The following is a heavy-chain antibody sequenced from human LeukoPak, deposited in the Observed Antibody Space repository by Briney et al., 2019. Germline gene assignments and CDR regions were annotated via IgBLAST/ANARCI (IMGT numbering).Heavy chain of an antibody. J-gene: IGHJ4*02. CDR3: AREDWNDYIDY. Sequence: GGSLRLSCAASGFTFSSYAMHWVRQAPGKGLEWVAVISYDGSNKYYADPVKGRFTISRDNSKNTLYLQMNSLRAEDTAVYYCAREDWNDYIDYWGQGTLVTVSS. CDR2: ISYDGSNK. V-gene: IGHV3-30-3*01. CDR1: GFTFSSYA. D-gene: IGHD1-1*01.